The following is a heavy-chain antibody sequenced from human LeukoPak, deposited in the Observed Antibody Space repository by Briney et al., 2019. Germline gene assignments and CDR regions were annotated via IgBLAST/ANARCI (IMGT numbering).Heavy chain of an antibody. CDR2: IYHSGST. CDR3: ARQTGSGLFILP. Sequence: SETLSLTCTVSGYSISSGYYWGWIRQPPGKGLEWIGSIYHSGSTYYNPSLKSRVTISVDTSKNQFSLKLSSVTAADTAVYYCARQTGSGLFILPGGQGTLVTVSS. J-gene: IGHJ4*02. CDR1: GYSISSGYY. D-gene: IGHD3/OR15-3a*01. V-gene: IGHV4-38-2*02.